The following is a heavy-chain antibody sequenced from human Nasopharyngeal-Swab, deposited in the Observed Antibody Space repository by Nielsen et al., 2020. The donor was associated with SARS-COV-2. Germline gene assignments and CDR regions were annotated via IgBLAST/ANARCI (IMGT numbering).Heavy chain of an antibody. Sequence: ASLMVSCKPSGYIFTSYDINWVRQATGQGLEWMGWMNPNSGNTGYAQEFQGRVTMTRNTSISTAYMELSSLRSEDTAVYYCARGLGYCSSTSRYAWGQGTLVTVSS. J-gene: IGHJ5*02. CDR3: ARGLGYCSSTSRYA. CDR2: MNPNSGNT. CDR1: GYIFTSYD. V-gene: IGHV1-8*01. D-gene: IGHD2-2*01.